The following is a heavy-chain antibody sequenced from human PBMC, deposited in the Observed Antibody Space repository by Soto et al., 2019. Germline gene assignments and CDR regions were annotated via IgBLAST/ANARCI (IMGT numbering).Heavy chain of an antibody. V-gene: IGHV2-5*01. CDR2: IYWNDDK. Sequence: QITLKESGPTLVKPTQTLTLTCTFSGFSLSTSGVGVGWIRQPPGKALEWLALIYWNDDKRYSPSLKSRLTITKDTSKNQVVLTMTNMDPVDTATYYCAHRQLSRGNYAFWSGYAFDIWGQGTMVTVSS. CDR1: GFSLSTSGVG. J-gene: IGHJ3*02. CDR3: AHRQLSRGNYAFWSGYAFDI. D-gene: IGHD3-3*01.